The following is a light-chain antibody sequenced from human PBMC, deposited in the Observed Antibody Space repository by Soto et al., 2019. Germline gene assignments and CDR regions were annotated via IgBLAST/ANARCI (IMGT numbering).Light chain of an antibody. CDR2: RDN. J-gene: IGLJ1*01. V-gene: IGLV1-40*01. Sequence: QSKLTQPPSVSGAPGQTVTISCTGSTSNIGASYDVHWYQQLPGSAPKLLIYRDNHRPSGIPNRFSGSRSDTSATLAIFGLKPRDEADYYCQSYDNILNSYVFGTGTKLTVL. CDR3: QSYDNILNSYV. CDR1: TSNIGASYD.